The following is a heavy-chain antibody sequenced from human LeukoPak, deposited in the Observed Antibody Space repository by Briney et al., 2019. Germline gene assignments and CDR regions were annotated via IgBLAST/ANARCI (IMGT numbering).Heavy chain of an antibody. CDR3: AKGGDGRYYSRADY. J-gene: IGHJ4*02. CDR1: GFTFSSYA. CDR2: ISDGGGST. Sequence: PGGSLRLSCAASGFTFSSYAMSWVRQAPGKGLEWVSSISDGGGSTDYAHSVKGRFTISRDNSKNTLYLQMNSLRAEDTAVNYCAKGGDGRYYSRADYWGQGTLVTVSS. V-gene: IGHV3-23*01. D-gene: IGHD2-21*01.